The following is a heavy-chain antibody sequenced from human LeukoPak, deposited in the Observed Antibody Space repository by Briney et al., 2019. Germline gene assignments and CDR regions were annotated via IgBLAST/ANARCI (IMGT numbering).Heavy chain of an antibody. J-gene: IGHJ4*02. CDR1: GVSIYNHY. CDR3: ARLPSGTLNPPYDY. V-gene: IGHV4-59*08. Sequence: PSETLSLTCTVSGVSIYNHYWSWIRQPPGKGLGSIGYIYYSGSTIYNPSLKSRVAISLDTSKNQFSLKLISVTAADTAVYYCARLPSGTLNPPYDYWGQGSLVTVSS. CDR2: IYYSGST. D-gene: IGHD3-10*01.